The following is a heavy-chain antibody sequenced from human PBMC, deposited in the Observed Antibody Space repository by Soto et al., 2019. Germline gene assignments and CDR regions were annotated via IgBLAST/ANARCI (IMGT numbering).Heavy chain of an antibody. J-gene: IGHJ6*02. Sequence: SETLSLTCTVSGGSISSSSYYWGWIRQPPGKGLEWIGSIYYSGSSYYNPSLKSRVTISVDTSKNQFSLKLSSVTAADTAVYYCARQGIAAAGRYYYYYGMDVWGQGTTVTVSS. CDR1: GGSISSSSYY. CDR3: ARQGIAAAGRYYYYYGMDV. V-gene: IGHV4-39*01. CDR2: IYYSGSS. D-gene: IGHD6-13*01.